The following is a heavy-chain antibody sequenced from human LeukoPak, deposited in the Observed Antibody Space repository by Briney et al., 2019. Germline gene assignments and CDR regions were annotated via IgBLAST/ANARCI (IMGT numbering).Heavy chain of an antibody. CDR2: IKQDGSEQ. CDR3: ARVRGGSGRSYAADAFDI. Sequence: TGGSLRLSCAASGFTFSSYWMSWVRQAPGKRLEWVANIKQDGSEQYYVDSVKGRFTISRDNAKSTLYLQMNSLRADDTAVFYCARVRGGSGRSYAADAFDIWGQGTMVTVSS. J-gene: IGHJ3*02. CDR1: GFTFSSYW. D-gene: IGHD1-26*01. V-gene: IGHV3-7*01.